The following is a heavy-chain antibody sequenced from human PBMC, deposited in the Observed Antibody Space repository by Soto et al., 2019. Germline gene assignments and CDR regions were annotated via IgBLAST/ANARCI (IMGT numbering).Heavy chain of an antibody. Sequence: QVQLEQSGGDLVKPGGSLRLSCAASTFTFSDYYMTWIRQAPGKGLEWVSFISSGSSYTNYADSVKGRFTISRDNAKNSLFLQMNSLRAEDTAVYYCARGGASNPLDSWGQGTLVTVSS. CDR2: ISSGSSYT. V-gene: IGHV3-11*05. CDR3: ARGGASNPLDS. D-gene: IGHD2-2*01. J-gene: IGHJ4*02. CDR1: TFTFSDYY.